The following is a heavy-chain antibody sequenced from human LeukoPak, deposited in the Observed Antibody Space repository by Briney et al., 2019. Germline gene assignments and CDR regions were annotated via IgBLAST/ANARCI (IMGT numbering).Heavy chain of an antibody. D-gene: IGHD4-11*01. J-gene: IGHJ2*01. V-gene: IGHV4-4*07. CDR2: IYTSGST. Sequence: PSETLSLTCTVSGGSISSYYWSWIRQPAGKGLGWIGRIYTSGSTNYNPSLKSRVTISVDKSKNQFSLKLSSVTAADAAVYYCARGTVTNYWYFDLWGRGTLVTVSS. CDR3: ARGTVTNYWYFDL. CDR1: GGSISSYY.